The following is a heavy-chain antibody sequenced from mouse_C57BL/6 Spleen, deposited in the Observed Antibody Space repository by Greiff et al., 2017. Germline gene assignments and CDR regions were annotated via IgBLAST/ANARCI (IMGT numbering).Heavy chain of an antibody. CDR2: ISPSTGGT. Sequence: EVKLQESGPELVKPGASVKISCKASGYSFTGYYMNWVKQSPEKSLEWIGEISPSTGGTTYNQKFKAKATLTVDKSSSTAYMQLKSLTSEDSAVYYCARGNWAFDYWGQGTTLTVSS. CDR1: GYSFTGYY. D-gene: IGHD4-1*02. CDR3: ARGNWAFDY. V-gene: IGHV1-42*01. J-gene: IGHJ2*01.